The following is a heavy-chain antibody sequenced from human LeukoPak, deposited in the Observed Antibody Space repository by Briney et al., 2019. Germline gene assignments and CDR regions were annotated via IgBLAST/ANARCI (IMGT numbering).Heavy chain of an antibody. J-gene: IGHJ4*02. Sequence: GGSLRLSCAASGFTFSSYEMTWVRQAPGKGLEWVSYISGSDSPIYYADSVKGRFTISRDNAKNSLYLQMNSLRAEDTALYYCARKTISSSGFFDYWGQGTLVTVSS. V-gene: IGHV3-48*03. CDR3: ARKTISSSGFFDY. CDR1: GFTFSSYE. D-gene: IGHD3-10*01. CDR2: ISGSDSPI.